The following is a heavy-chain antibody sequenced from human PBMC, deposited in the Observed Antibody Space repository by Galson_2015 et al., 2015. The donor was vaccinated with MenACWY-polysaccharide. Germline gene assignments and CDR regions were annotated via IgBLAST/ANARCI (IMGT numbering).Heavy chain of an antibody. J-gene: IGHJ6*02. D-gene: IGHD2-8*01. CDR3: AKARTMVYVNKYYFYGMDV. Sequence: SLRLSCAASGFTFSSYAMSWVRQAPGKGLEWVSPINDLGTIAYYADSVKGRFTVSRDNFRNTLYLQMNSLRAEDTAVYYCAKARTMVYVNKYYFYGMDVWGRGTTVTVSS. CDR2: INDLGTIA. V-gene: IGHV3-23*01. CDR1: GFTFSSYA.